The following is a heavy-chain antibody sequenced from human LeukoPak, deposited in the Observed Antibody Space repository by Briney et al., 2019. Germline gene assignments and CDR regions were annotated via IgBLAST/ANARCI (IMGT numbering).Heavy chain of an antibody. CDR2: ISSGRAI. D-gene: IGHD6-6*01. J-gene: IGHJ3*02. V-gene: IGHV3-48*03. Sequence: GGSLRLSCAASGFTFSSYEMNWVRQAPGKGLEWVSYISSGRAIYYADSVKGRFTISRDNAKNSLYLQMNSLRAEDTAVYYCARLYSSSSGKAFDIWGQGTMVTVSS. CDR3: ARLYSSSSGKAFDI. CDR1: GFTFSSYE.